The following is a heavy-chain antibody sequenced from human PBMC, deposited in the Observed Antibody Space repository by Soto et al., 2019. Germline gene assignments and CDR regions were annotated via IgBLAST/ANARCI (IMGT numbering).Heavy chain of an antibody. V-gene: IGHV3-30-3*01. D-gene: IGHD3-22*01. J-gene: IGHJ4*02. CDR2: ISYDGSNK. CDR3: ARDRDTMIVVVTPPGY. CDR1: GFTFSSYA. Sequence: GGSLRLSCAASGFTFSSYAMHWVRPAPGKGLEWVAVISYDGSNKYYADSVKGRFTISRDNSKNTLYLQMNSLRAEDTAVYYCARDRDTMIVVVTPPGYWGQGTLVTVSS.